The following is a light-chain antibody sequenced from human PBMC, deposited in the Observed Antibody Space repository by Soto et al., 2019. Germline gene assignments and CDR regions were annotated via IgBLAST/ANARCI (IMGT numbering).Light chain of an antibody. Sequence: QSVLTQPPSVSAAAGQKVTISCSGSNSNIGNKDVSWYQHFPGTAPKLLIYDNDRRPSGIPDRFSASKSGTLATLAITGLQTGDEADYVCGTWDSSLSVVVFGGGTKVTVL. CDR2: DND. J-gene: IGLJ2*01. CDR3: GTWDSSLSVVV. V-gene: IGLV1-51*01. CDR1: NSNIGNKD.